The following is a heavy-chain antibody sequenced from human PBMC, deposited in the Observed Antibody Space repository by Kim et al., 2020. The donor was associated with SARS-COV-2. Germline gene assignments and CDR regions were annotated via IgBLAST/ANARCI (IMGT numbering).Heavy chain of an antibody. J-gene: IGHJ4*02. CDR1: GGSISSYY. D-gene: IGHD5-18*01. CDR3: ARGGYSYGQGVFDY. V-gene: IGHV4-59*01. CDR2: IYYSGST. Sequence: SETLSLTCTVSGGSISSYYWSWIRQPPGKGLEWIGYIYYSGSTNYNPSLKSRVTISVDTSKNQFSLKLSSVTAADTAVYYCARGGYSYGQGVFDYWGQGTLVTVSS.